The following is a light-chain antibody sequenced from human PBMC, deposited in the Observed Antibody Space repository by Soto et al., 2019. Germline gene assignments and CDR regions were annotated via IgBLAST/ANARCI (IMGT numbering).Light chain of an antibody. Sequence: DIEMTQSPSSLSASVGDRVTITCRASQTINNRLNWYQQKPGKAPSLLIYAASSLQSGVPSRFSVSGSGTDFTLTISSLQPEDVADYYCQHGYTTPRTFGQGTKVEVK. V-gene: IGKV1-39*01. CDR1: QTINNR. CDR3: QHGYTTPRT. CDR2: AAS. J-gene: IGKJ1*01.